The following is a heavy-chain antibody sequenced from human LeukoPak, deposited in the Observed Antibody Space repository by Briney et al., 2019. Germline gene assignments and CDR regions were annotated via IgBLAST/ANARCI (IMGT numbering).Heavy chain of an antibody. D-gene: IGHD1-26*01. CDR3: AKPGRWELLSYY. J-gene: IGHJ4*02. CDR2: ISYDGSNK. CDR1: GFTFSSYG. V-gene: IGHV3-30*18. Sequence: GGSLRLSCAASGFTFSSYGMHWVRQAPGKGLEWVAVISYDGSNKYYADSVKGRFTISRDNSKNTLYLQMNSLRAEDTAVYYCAKPGRWELLSYYWGQGTLVTVSS.